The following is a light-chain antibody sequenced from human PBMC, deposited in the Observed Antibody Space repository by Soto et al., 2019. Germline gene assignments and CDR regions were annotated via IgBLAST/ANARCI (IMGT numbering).Light chain of an antibody. CDR2: GAS. CDR1: QSVSSN. J-gene: IGKJ5*01. V-gene: IGKV3-15*01. Sequence: EIVLTQSPDTLSLSPGERATLSCRASQSVSSNLAWYQQKPGQAPRLLIYGASTRATGIPARFSGSGSGTDFTLTISCLQSEDFATYYCQQYYSYPLTFGQGTRLEIK. CDR3: QQYYSYPLT.